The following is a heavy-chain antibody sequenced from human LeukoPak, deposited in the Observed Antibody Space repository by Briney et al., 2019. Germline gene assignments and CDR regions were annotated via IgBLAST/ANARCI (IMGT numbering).Heavy chain of an antibody. CDR2: IYTSGST. V-gene: IGHV4-61*02. CDR3: ARDGFAGYCSGGSCYNWFDP. Sequence: SETLSLTCAVSGGSISSGGYSWSWIRQPAGKGLEWIGRIYTSGSTNYNPSLKSRVTMSVDTSKNQFSLKLSSVTAADTAVYYCARDGFAGYCSGGSCYNWFDPWGQGTLVTVSS. D-gene: IGHD2-15*01. CDR1: GGSISSGGYS. J-gene: IGHJ5*02.